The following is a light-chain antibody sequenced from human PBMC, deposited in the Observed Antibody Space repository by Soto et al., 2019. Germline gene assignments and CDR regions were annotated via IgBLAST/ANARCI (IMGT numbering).Light chain of an antibody. CDR2: DDS. Sequence: SYELTQPPSVSVAPGQTARLTCGGNKIGGKNGQWYQQRPGQAPVMVLYDDSDRPSGIPERFSGSNSGNTATLTISRVEAGDEADYYCQVWDSSSYHQVFGGGTQLTVL. J-gene: IGLJ3*02. CDR1: KIGGKN. CDR3: QVWDSSSYHQV. V-gene: IGLV3-21*02.